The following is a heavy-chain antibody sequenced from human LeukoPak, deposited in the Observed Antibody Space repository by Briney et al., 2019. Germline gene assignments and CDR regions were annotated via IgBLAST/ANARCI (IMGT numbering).Heavy chain of an antibody. CDR3: ARERVTSGSYSGPTTPDAFDI. V-gene: IGHV4-61*02. Sequence: PSETLSLTCTVSGGSISSGSYYWSWIRQPAGKGLEWIGRIYTSGSTNYNPSLKSRVTISVDTSKNQFSLKLSSVTAADTAVYYCARERVTSGSYSGPTTPDAFDIWGQGTMVTVSS. D-gene: IGHD1-26*01. J-gene: IGHJ3*02. CDR2: IYTSGST. CDR1: GGSISSGSYY.